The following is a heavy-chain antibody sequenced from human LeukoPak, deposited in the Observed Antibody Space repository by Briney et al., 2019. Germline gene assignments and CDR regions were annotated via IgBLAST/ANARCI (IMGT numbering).Heavy chain of an antibody. Sequence: SETLSLTCTVSGGSINSYYWSWIRQPPGKGLEWIGYIYYSGSTNYNPSLKSRVTISVDKSKNQFSLKLTSVTAADTAVYYCARGQTRIVGGERYIPMPSVDYWGQGTLVTVSS. CDR2: IYYSGST. D-gene: IGHD2-15*01. V-gene: IGHV4-59*12. CDR1: GGSINSYY. CDR3: ARGQTRIVGGERYIPMPSVDY. J-gene: IGHJ4*02.